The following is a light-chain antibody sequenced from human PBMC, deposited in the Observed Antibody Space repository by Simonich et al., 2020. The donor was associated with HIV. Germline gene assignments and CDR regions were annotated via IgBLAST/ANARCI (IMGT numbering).Light chain of an antibody. CDR2: DVS. CDR3: SSYTSSSTVV. V-gene: IGLV2-14*01. Sequence: QSALTQPASVSGFPGQSITISCTGTSSDVGGYNYVSWYQPHPGKAPKLMIYDVSKRPSGVSNRFSGSKSGNTASLTISGLQAEDEADYYCSSYTSSSTVVFGGGTKLTVL. J-gene: IGLJ2*01. CDR1: SSDVGGYNY.